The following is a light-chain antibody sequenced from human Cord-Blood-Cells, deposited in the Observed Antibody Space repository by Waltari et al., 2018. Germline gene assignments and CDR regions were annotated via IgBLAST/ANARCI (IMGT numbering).Light chain of an antibody. J-gene: IGLJ1*01. Sequence: QSALTQPPSASGSPGQSVTIPCTGTSSDVGGYHYVSWYQQHPGKAPKLMIYEVSKRPSGVPDRFSGSKSGNTASLTVSGLQAEDEADYYCSSYAGSNNFDVFGTGTKVTVL. V-gene: IGLV2-8*01. CDR1: SSDVGGYHY. CDR3: SSYAGSNNFDV. CDR2: EVS.